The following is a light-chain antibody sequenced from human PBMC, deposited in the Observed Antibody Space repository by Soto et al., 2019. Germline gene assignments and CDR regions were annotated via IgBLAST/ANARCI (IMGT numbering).Light chain of an antibody. V-gene: IGKV3-15*01. CDR2: GAS. Sequence: EIMMTQSPATLSVSPGDRATLSCRASQSVSSKLVWYQQKPGQAPRLLIHGASTRATGIPARFSGSGSGTEFTLTRSSPQSEDFAFYYRQQYNNSPQTFGQGTKVEIK. CDR3: QQYNNSPQT. CDR1: QSVSSK. J-gene: IGKJ1*01.